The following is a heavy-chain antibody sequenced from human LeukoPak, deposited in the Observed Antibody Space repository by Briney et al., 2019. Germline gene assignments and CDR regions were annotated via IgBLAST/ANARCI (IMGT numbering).Heavy chain of an antibody. J-gene: IGHJ4*02. CDR1: GFPFSSNY. Sequence: PGGSLSLSCAASGFPFSSNYMSWVRQAPGKGLEWVSVIYSGGSTYYADSVKGRFTISRDNSKNTLYLQMNSLRAEGTAVYYCASSAVGADFDYRGQGTLVTVSS. CDR3: ASSAVGADFDY. D-gene: IGHD1-26*01. CDR2: IYSGGST. V-gene: IGHV3-53*01.